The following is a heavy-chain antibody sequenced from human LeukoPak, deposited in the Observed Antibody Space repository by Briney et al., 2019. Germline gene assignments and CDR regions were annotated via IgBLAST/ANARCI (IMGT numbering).Heavy chain of an antibody. CDR2: IYPGDSDT. CDR3: ARQRGYCSSTSCHSGYMDV. V-gene: IGHV5-51*01. Sequence: GESLKISCKGSGYSFTSYWIGWVRQMPGKGLEWMGIIYPGDSDTRYSPSFQGQVTISADKSISTAYLQWSSLKASDTAMHYCARQRGYCSSTSCHSGYMDVWGRGTTVTISS. D-gene: IGHD2-2*01. CDR1: GYSFTSYW. J-gene: IGHJ6*03.